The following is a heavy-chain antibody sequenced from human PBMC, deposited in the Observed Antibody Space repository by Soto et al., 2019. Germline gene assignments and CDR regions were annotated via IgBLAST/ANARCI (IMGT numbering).Heavy chain of an antibody. CDR1: GGSISSSSYY. CDR3: ARHPLRSTNGRAFDI. D-gene: IGHD4-17*01. Sequence: SETLSLTCTVSGGSISSSSYYWGWIRQPPGKGLEWIGSIYYSGSTYYNPSLKSRVTISVDTSKNQFSLKLSSATAADTAVYYCARHPLRSTNGRAFDIWGQGTMVTVSS. J-gene: IGHJ3*02. CDR2: IYYSGST. V-gene: IGHV4-39*01.